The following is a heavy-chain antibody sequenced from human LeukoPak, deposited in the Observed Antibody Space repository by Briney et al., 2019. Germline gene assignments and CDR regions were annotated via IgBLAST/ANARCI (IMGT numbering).Heavy chain of an antibody. CDR3: ARSDYYDSSGYGY. V-gene: IGHV1-69*13. D-gene: IGHD3-22*01. CDR1: GGTFSSYA. CDR2: IIPIFGTA. Sequence: SVTVSCKASGGTFSSYAISWVRQAPGQGLEWMGGIIPIFGTANYAQKFQGRVTITADESTSTAYKELSSLRSEDTAVYYCARSDYYDSSGYGYWGQGTLVTVSS. J-gene: IGHJ4*02.